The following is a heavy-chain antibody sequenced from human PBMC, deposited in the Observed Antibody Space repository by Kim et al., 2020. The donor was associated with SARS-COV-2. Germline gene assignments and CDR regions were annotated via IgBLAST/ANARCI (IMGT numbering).Heavy chain of an antibody. J-gene: IGHJ3*02. CDR2: GNT. CDR3: LRKTDVFDI. V-gene: IGHV3-66*01. Sequence: GNTYYADSVKGRFTISRDNSKNTLYLQMNSLRAEDTAVYYCLRKTDVFDIWGQGTMVTVSS.